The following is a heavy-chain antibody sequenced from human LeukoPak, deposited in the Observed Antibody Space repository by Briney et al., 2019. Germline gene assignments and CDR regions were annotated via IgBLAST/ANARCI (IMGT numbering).Heavy chain of an antibody. CDR3: ARIAVAGTLDY. CDR1: GFTFSSYS. D-gene: IGHD6-19*01. V-gene: IGHV3-21*01. J-gene: IGHJ4*02. CDR2: ISSSSSYI. Sequence: GGSPRLSCAASGFTFSSYSMNWVRQAPGKGLEWVSSISSSSSYIYFADSVKGRFTISRDNAKNSLYLQMNSLRAEDTAVYYCARIAVAGTLDYWGQGTLVTVSS.